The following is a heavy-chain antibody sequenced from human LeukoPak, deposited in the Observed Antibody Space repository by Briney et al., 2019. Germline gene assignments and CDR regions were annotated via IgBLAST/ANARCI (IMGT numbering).Heavy chain of an antibody. CDR1: GFTFSSHA. J-gene: IGHJ4*02. CDR3: ARGGIQVSGIDEFDY. V-gene: IGHV3-23*01. D-gene: IGHD6-19*01. CDR2: IGVSGVTT. Sequence: GGSLRLSCVVSGFTFSSHAMSWVRQAPGKGLEWVSSIGVSGVTTYYADSVKGRFTISTDNSKNTLSLQMNSLRAEDTAVYYCARGGIQVSGIDEFDYWGQGTLVTVSS.